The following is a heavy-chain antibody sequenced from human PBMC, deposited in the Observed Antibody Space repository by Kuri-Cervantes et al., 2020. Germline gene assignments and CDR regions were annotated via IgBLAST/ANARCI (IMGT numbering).Heavy chain of an antibody. CDR3: ARAGYSKFSAWFDP. CDR2: IYYSGST. Sequence: SETLSLTCTVSGGSISSGDYYWSWIRQPPGKGLEWIGYIYYSGSTYYNPSLKSRVTISVDTSKNQFSLKLSSVTAADTAVYYCARAGYSKFSAWFDPWGQGTLVTVSS. CDR1: GGSISSGDYY. V-gene: IGHV4-30-4*01. D-gene: IGHD4-11*01. J-gene: IGHJ5*02.